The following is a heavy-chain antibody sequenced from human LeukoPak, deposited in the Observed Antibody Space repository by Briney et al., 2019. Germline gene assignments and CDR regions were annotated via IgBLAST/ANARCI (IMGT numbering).Heavy chain of an antibody. Sequence: GGSLRLSCAASGFTVSSSYMSWVRQAPGKGLVWVSRINSDGSSTSYADSVKGRFTISRDNAKNTLYLQMNSLRAEDTAVYYCARARDTTYYDFWSGYPFDAFDIWGQGTMVTVSS. CDR1: GFTVSSSY. V-gene: IGHV3-74*01. CDR2: INSDGSST. J-gene: IGHJ3*02. CDR3: ARARDTTYYDFWSGYPFDAFDI. D-gene: IGHD3-3*01.